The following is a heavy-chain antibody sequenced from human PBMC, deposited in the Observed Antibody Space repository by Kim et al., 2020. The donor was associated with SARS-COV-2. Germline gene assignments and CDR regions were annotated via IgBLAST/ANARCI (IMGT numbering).Heavy chain of an antibody. Sequence: ASVKVSCKASGYTFTSYDINWVRQATGQGLEWMGWMNPNSGNTGYAQKFQGRVTMTRNTSISTAYMELSSLRSEDTAVYYCASLIGYCSGGSCYEGGSGVDYWGQGTLVTVSS. D-gene: IGHD2-15*01. CDR3: ASLIGYCSGGSCYEGGSGVDY. V-gene: IGHV1-8*01. CDR1: GYTFTSYD. CDR2: MNPNSGNT. J-gene: IGHJ4*02.